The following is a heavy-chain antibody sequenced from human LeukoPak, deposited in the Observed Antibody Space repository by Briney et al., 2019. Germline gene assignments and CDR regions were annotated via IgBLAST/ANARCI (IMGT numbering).Heavy chain of an antibody. J-gene: IGHJ4*02. V-gene: IGHV4-39*01. CDR3: VRRFSGSSELDY. D-gene: IGHD1-26*01. CDR2: IYYSGST. CDR1: GGSVSISIYY. Sequence: SETLSLTCTVSGGSVSISIYYWGWIRQPPGKGLEWLGTIYYSGSTYYNPSLKSRVTISVDTSNNQFSLKLSSVTAADTAVYYCVRRFSGSSELDYWGQGTLVTVSS.